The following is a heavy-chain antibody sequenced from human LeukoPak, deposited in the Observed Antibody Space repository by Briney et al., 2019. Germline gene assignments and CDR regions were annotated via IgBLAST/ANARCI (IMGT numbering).Heavy chain of an antibody. J-gene: IGHJ5*01. CDR2: IIPLFGKP. Sequence: GASVKVSCKAFGSTVSTIAMTWLRQAPGQGPEWMGGIIPLFGKPNYSQKFQDRITITADEATSTVYMEMTGLRSDDTALYYCASGTLMNWFDSWGQGTRVTVAS. V-gene: IGHV1-69*13. D-gene: IGHD1-14*01. CDR1: GSTVSTIA. CDR3: ASGTLMNWFDS.